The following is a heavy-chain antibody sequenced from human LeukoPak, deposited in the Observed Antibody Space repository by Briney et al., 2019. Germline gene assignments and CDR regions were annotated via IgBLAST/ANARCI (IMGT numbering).Heavy chain of an antibody. CDR1: GFTFSSYE. D-gene: IGHD3-3*01. CDR3: ARDRDPKYYDFWSGYYKGDYYYYYGMDV. J-gene: IGHJ6*02. CDR2: ISSSGSTI. Sequence: GGSLRLSCAASGFTFSSYEMNWVRQAPGKGLEWVSYISSSGSTIYYADSVKGRFTISRDNAKNSLYPQMNSLRAEDTAVYYCARDRDPKYYDFWSGYYKGDYYYYYGMDVWGQGTTVTVSS. V-gene: IGHV3-48*03.